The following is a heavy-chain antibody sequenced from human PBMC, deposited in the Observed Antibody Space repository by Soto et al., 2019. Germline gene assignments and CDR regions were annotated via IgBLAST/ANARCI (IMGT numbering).Heavy chain of an antibody. CDR2: IIPIFNST. Sequence: SVKVSSKVSGSRFSNYVISWVRQAPGHGLDWLGRIIPIFNSTKYAQNFQGRVTITADKSTSTASLELSSLRSDDTAVYYCAREGRGKKAGYNGLVSLGYWGQGTLVTVSS. V-gene: IGHV1-69*06. J-gene: IGHJ4*02. D-gene: IGHD2-2*02. CDR3: AREGRGKKAGYNGLVSLGY. CDR1: GSRFSNYV.